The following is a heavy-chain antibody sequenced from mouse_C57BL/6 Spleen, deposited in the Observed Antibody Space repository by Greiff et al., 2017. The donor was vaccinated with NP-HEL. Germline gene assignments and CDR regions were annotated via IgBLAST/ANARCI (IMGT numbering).Heavy chain of an antibody. D-gene: IGHD4-1*01. Sequence: VQLVESGPGLVKPSQSLSLTCSVTGYSITSGYYWNWIRQFPGNKLEWMGYISYDGSNNYNPSLKNRISITRDTSKNQFFLKLNSVTTEDTATYYCARDPIPGYFDYWGQGTTLTVSS. CDR2: ISYDGSN. V-gene: IGHV3-6*01. CDR3: ARDPIPGYFDY. J-gene: IGHJ2*01. CDR1: GYSITSGYY.